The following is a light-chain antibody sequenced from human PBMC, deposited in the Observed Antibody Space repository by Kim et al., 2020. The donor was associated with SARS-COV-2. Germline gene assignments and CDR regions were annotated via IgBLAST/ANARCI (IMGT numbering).Light chain of an antibody. Sequence: GKTITLSCARSRGIIDDNYLQWYQQRPGGVPIIVIYEDDQSPSGVSDRFSGSIDNSSNSASLTISGLKTEDEADYYCQSYNRSNVVFGGGTQLTVL. CDR1: RGIIDDNY. CDR2: EDD. J-gene: IGLJ2*01. V-gene: IGLV6-57*03. CDR3: QSYNRSNVV.